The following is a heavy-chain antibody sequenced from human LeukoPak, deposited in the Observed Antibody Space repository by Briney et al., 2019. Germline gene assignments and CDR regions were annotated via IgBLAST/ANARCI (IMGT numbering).Heavy chain of an antibody. CDR3: AKTSRVNSAYDSPFDY. CDR2: ISGSSEST. CDR1: GITISSHA. D-gene: IGHD5-12*01. V-gene: IGHV3-23*01. Sequence: GGSLRLSCAASGITISSHAMSWVRQAPGKGLEWVSAISGSSESTYYADSVKGRFTISRDNSKNTLHLQMNSLRAEDTAIYYCAKTSRVNSAYDSPFDYWGQGTLVTVSS. J-gene: IGHJ4*02.